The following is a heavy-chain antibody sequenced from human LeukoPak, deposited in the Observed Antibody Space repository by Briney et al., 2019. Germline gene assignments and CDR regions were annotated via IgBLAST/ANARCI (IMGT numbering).Heavy chain of an antibody. CDR3: SRGQSISAVAV. Sequence: PSETLSLTCTVSGFSISSGHYWGWTRQPPGRGLEWIASISHSGTTFYNPSLKSRVTISVDTSKNQFSLTVTSVTAADTAVYYCSRGQSISAVAVWGRGTLVTVSS. J-gene: IGHJ4*02. V-gene: IGHV4-38-2*02. CDR1: GFSISSGHY. CDR2: ISHSGTT. D-gene: IGHD6-13*01.